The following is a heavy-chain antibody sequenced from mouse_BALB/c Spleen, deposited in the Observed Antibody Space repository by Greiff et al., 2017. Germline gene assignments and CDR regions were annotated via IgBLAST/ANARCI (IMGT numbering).Heavy chain of an antibody. J-gene: IGHJ3*01. Sequence: EVHLVESGGDLVKPGGSLKLSCAASGFTFSSYGMSWVRQTPDKRLEWVATISSGGSYTYYPDSVKGRFTISRDNAKNTLYLQMSSLKSEDTAMYYCARPYGYDAGFAYWGQGTLVTVSA. CDR1: GFTFSSYG. CDR2: ISSGGSYT. D-gene: IGHD2-2*01. CDR3: ARPYGYDAGFAY. V-gene: IGHV5-6*01.